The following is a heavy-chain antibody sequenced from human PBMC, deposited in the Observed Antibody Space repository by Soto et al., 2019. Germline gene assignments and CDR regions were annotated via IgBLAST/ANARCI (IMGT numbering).Heavy chain of an antibody. V-gene: IGHV1-69*01. D-gene: IGHD2-15*01. CDR2: IIPIFGTA. Sequence: QVPLVQSGAEVKKPGSSVKVSCKAPGGTFSSYAISWVRQAPGQGLEWMGGIIPIFGTAKYAQKFQGRVTITADESTSTGYMELSSQRSEDTAVYYCARSQGGSSSLDIYYYYYYGMDVWGQGTTVTVSS. CDR3: ARSQGGSSSLDIYYYYYYGMDV. J-gene: IGHJ6*02. CDR1: GGTFSSYA.